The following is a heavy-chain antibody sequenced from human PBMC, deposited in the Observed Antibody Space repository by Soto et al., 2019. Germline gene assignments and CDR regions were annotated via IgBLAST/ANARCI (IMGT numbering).Heavy chain of an antibody. J-gene: IGHJ4*02. Sequence: GGSLRLSCAASGFTFSNYAMNWVRQAPGKGLEWVSGISGGGGSIYYADSVKGRFTISRDNSENTLFLQMNSLRAEDSALYYCARVVDSSYESWGQGTLVTVSS. CDR2: ISGGGGSI. D-gene: IGHD5-12*01. CDR1: GFTFSNYA. V-gene: IGHV3-23*01. CDR3: ARVVDSSYES.